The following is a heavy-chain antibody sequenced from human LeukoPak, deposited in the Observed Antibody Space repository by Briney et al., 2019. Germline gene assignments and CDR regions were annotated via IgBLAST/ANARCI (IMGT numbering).Heavy chain of an antibody. CDR3: ARRELVGYVWGSYPRDDY. CDR1: GFTFANYA. J-gene: IGHJ4*02. Sequence: GGSLRLSCAASGFTFANYAMSWVRQAPGKGLEWVSSISSSSSYIYYADSVKGRFTISRDNAKNSLYLQMNSLRAEDTAVYYCARRELVGYVWGSYPRDDYWGQGTLVTVSS. V-gene: IGHV3-21*01. CDR2: ISSSSSYI. D-gene: IGHD3-16*02.